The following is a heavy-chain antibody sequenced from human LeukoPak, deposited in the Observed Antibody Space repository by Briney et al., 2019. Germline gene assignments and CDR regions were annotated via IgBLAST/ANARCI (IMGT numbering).Heavy chain of an antibody. Sequence: PSETLSLTCAVSGYSIISAYYWGWIRQPPGKGLEWIGSFYHSGSTHYNPPLKSRVTISVDTSKNQFSLKLSSVTAADTAVYHCARLRGVTNYYFDYWGQGTLVTVSS. D-gene: IGHD4-17*01. CDR3: ARLRGVTNYYFDY. V-gene: IGHV4-38-2*01. J-gene: IGHJ4*02. CDR1: GYSIISAYY. CDR2: FYHSGST.